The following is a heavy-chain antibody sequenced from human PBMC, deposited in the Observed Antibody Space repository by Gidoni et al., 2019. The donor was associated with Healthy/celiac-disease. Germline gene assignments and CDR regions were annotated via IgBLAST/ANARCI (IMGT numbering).Heavy chain of an antibody. V-gene: IGHV4-34*01. J-gene: IGHJ5*02. CDR2: INNSGST. Sequence: QVQLQQWGAGRRKPSETLALTCAVDGGSLSGYYWSWIRQPPGKGLEWIGEINNSGSTNYNPSLKSRVTISVDTSKNQFSLKLSSVTAADTAVYYWASVRYGGPTNWFDPWGQGTLVTVSS. D-gene: IGHD4-17*01. CDR1: GGSLSGYY. CDR3: ASVRYGGPTNWFDP.